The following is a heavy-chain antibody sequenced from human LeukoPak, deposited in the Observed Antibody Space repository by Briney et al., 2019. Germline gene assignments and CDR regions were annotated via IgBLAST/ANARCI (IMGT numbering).Heavy chain of an antibody. CDR2: FDPEDGET. V-gene: IGHV1-24*01. Sequence: ASVKVSCKVSGYTLTELPMHWVRQAPGKGLEWMGGFDPEDGETIYAQKFQGRVTMTEDTSTDTAYMELSSLRSEDTAVYYCATGPQDGFGPTDYWGQGTLVTVSS. CDR3: ATGPQDGFGPTDY. D-gene: IGHD3-10*01. J-gene: IGHJ4*02. CDR1: GYTLTELP.